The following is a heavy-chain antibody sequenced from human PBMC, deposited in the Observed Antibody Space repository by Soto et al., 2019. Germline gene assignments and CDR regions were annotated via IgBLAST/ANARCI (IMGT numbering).Heavy chain of an antibody. D-gene: IGHD3-3*01. CDR3: ARVHDFWSGYNYYGMDV. Sequence: GGSLRVSCAASGFTFSSYWMHWVRQAPGKGLVWVSRINSDGSSTSYADSVKCRFTISRDNAKNTLYLQMNSLRAEDTAVYYCARVHDFWSGYNYYGMDVWGQGTTVTVSS. CDR1: GFTFSSYW. V-gene: IGHV3-74*01. J-gene: IGHJ6*02. CDR2: INSDGSST.